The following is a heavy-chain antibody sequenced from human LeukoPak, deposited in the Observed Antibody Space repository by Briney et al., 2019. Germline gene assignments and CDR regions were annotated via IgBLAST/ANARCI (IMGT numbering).Heavy chain of an antibody. Sequence: GASVKVSCKASGYTFTTCDINWVRQVTGQGLEWMGWMNPNSGNTGYAQKFQGRVTITRNTSISTAYMELSSLRSEDTAVYYCARHHPRYCSSTTCYARNYYYYYMDVWGKGTTVTVSS. D-gene: IGHD2-2*01. J-gene: IGHJ6*03. CDR2: MNPNSGNT. CDR1: GYTFTTCD. CDR3: ARHHPRYCSSTTCYARNYYYYYMDV. V-gene: IGHV1-8*03.